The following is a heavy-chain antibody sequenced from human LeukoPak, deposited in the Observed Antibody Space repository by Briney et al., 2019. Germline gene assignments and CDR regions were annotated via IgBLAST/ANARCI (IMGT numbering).Heavy chain of an antibody. CDR1: GFTFSSYA. CDR2: IRGSGGTT. D-gene: IGHD4-23*01. V-gene: IGHV3-23*01. Sequence: GGSLRLSCAASGFTFSSYAMYWVRQAPGKGLEWGSTIRGSGGTTYYADSVKGRFTISRDNSKNTLYLQMNSLRAEDTAVYYCARDARDGYGGNPFDYWGPGTPVTLSS. J-gene: IGHJ4*01. CDR3: ARDARDGYGGNPFDY.